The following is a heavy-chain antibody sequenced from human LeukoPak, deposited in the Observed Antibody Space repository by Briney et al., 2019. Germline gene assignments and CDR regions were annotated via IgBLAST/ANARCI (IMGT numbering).Heavy chain of an antibody. CDR1: GYTFTCYY. Sequence: ASVKVSCKASGYTFTCYYMHWVRQAPGQGLEWMGWINPNSGGTNYAQKFQGRVTMTRDTSISTAYMELSRLRSDDTAVYYCASGPLGRLWPPVVDWFDPWGQGTLVTVSS. J-gene: IGHJ5*02. CDR2: INPNSGGT. CDR3: ASGPLGRLWPPVVDWFDP. V-gene: IGHV1-2*02. D-gene: IGHD2-21*01.